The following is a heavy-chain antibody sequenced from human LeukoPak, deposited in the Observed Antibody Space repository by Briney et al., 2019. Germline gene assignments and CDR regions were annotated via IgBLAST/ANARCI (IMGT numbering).Heavy chain of an antibody. J-gene: IGHJ4*02. CDR2: IWYDGSNK. D-gene: IGHD6-13*01. CDR3: ARGEATAGTKFDY. CDR1: GFTFDSFG. V-gene: IGHV3-33*01. Sequence: PGRSLRLSCAASGFTFDSFGMHWVRQAPGKGLEWVAVIWYDGSNKYYADSVKGRFTISRDNSKNTLYLQMNSLRAEDTAVYYCARGEATAGTKFDYWGQGILVTVSS.